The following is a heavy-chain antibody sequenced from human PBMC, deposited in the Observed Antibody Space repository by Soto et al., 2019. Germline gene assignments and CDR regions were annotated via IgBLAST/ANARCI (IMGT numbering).Heavy chain of an antibody. D-gene: IGHD3-22*01. CDR3: ARESYNYDISTFNI. CDR2: ISRSSRTI. J-gene: IGHJ3*02. V-gene: IGHV3-48*02. Sequence: EVQLVESGGGLVQPGGSLRLSCAASGFTFSSYIMNWVRQAPGKGLEWVSYISRSSRTIYYADSVKGRFTISRDNAKNSLYLQMNSLRDKDTFVYYCARESYNYDISTFNIWGQGQRVTAS. CDR1: GFTFSSYI.